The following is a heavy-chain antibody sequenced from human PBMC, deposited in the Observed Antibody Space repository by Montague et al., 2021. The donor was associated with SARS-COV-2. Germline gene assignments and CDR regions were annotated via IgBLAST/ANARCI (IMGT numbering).Heavy chain of an antibody. J-gene: IGHJ6*02. CDR3: ATFRRTQLLFGTLYYGMDV. CDR1: GGSISSYY. CDR2: IPYSGST. D-gene: IGHD2-2*01. V-gene: IGHV4-59*01. Sequence: SETRSLTCTVFGGSISSYYWSWIRQPPGRGLQWTGYIPYSGSTNYNPSLKSRVTISVDTSKNHFTQRLSSVTAADTAVYYCATFRRTQLLFGTLYYGMDVWGQGTTVTVSS.